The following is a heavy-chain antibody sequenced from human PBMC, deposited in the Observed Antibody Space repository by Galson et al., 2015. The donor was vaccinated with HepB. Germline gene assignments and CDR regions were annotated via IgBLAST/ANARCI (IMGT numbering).Heavy chain of an antibody. CDR2: MNPNSGNT. J-gene: IGHJ5*02. D-gene: IGHD3-10*01. CDR1: GYTFTSYD. CDR3: ARGVKLLWFRELFPRRTGLYNWFDP. V-gene: IGHV1-8*01. Sequence: SCKASGYTFTSYDINWVRQATGQGLEWMGWMNPNSGNTGYAQKFQGRVTMTRNTSISTAYMELSSLRSEDTAVYYCARGVKLLWFRELFPRRTGLYNWFDPWGQGTLVTVSS.